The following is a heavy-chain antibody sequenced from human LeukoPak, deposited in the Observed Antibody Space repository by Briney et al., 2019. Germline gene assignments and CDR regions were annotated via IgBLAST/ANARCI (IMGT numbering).Heavy chain of an antibody. D-gene: IGHD6-19*01. J-gene: IGHJ1*01. V-gene: IGHV3-21*01. Sequence: GGSLRLSCAASGFTFSSYTMNWVRQAPGKGLEWVSSISSSSSYIYYADSVKGRFIISRDNAKNSLYLQMNSLRAEDTAVYYCARGPSIAVAEYIQHWGQGTLVTVS. CDR3: ARGPSIAVAEYIQH. CDR2: ISSSSSYI. CDR1: GFTFSSYT.